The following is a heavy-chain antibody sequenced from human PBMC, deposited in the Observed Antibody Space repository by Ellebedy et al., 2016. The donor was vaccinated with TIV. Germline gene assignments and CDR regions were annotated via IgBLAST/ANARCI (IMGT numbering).Heavy chain of an antibody. D-gene: IGHD5-18*01. CDR2: ISYDGSNK. Sequence: GESLKISCAASGFTFSSYGMHWVRQAPGKGLEWVAVISYDGSNKYYADSVKGRFTISRDNSKNTLYLQMNSLRAEDTAVYYCARPGSYGWVDAFDIWGQGTMVTVSS. V-gene: IGHV3-30*03. J-gene: IGHJ3*02. CDR1: GFTFSSYG. CDR3: ARPGSYGWVDAFDI.